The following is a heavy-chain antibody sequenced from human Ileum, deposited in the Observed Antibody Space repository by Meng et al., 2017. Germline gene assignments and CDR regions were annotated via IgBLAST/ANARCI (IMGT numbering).Heavy chain of an antibody. CDR3: AAGKGTGEEDY. CDR2: IYSGGNT. J-gene: IGHJ4*02. V-gene: IGHV3-53*01. Sequence: EVQLVEAGGGLIESGGSRRLSCAASGFTVSSNYMSWVRQAPGKGLEWVSVIYSGGNTYYADSVKGRFTISRDNSKNTLYLQMNSLRAEDTAVYYCAAGKGTGEEDYWGQGTLVTVSS. CDR1: GFTVSSNY. D-gene: IGHD7-27*01.